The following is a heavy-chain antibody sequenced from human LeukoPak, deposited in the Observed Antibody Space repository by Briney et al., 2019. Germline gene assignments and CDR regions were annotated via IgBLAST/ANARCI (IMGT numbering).Heavy chain of an antibody. CDR1: GFTFSSYA. CDR2: ISSNGGST. Sequence: GGSLRLSCAASGFTFSSYAMHWVRRAPGKGLEYVSAISSNGGSTYYANSVKGRFTISRDNLKNTLYLQMGSLRAEDMAVYYCARAPQYYYDSSGYYGAFDIWGQGTMVTVSS. CDR3: ARAPQYYYDSSGYYGAFDI. J-gene: IGHJ3*02. V-gene: IGHV3-64*01. D-gene: IGHD3-22*01.